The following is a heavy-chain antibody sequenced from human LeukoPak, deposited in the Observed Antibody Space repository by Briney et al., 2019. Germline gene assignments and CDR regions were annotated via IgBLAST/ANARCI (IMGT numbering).Heavy chain of an antibody. V-gene: IGHV3-15*01. J-gene: IGHJ4*02. Sequence: GGSLRLSCAASGFTFSNYGMHWVRQAPGKGLEWVGRIKSKTDGGATDFPAPVKGRFTISRDDSKNTLYLQLNSLQTEDTAVYYCTTSQFSSRWYGAFGYWGQGTLVTVSS. D-gene: IGHD6-13*01. CDR2: IKSKTDGGAT. CDR3: TTSQFSSRWYGAFGY. CDR1: GFTFSNYG.